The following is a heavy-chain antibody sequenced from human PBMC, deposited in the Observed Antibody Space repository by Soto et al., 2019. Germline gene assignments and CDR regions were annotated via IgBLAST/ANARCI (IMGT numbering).Heavy chain of an antibody. J-gene: IGHJ3*02. Sequence: GESLKISCKGSGYSFTSYWISWVRQMPGKGLEWMGRIDPSDSYTNYSPSFQGHVTISADKSISTAYLQWSSLKASDTAMYYCARHKEWARLELLRAFDIWGQGTMVTVSS. CDR3: ARHKEWARLELLRAFDI. CDR1: GYSFTSYW. D-gene: IGHD1-7*01. CDR2: IDPSDSYT. V-gene: IGHV5-10-1*01.